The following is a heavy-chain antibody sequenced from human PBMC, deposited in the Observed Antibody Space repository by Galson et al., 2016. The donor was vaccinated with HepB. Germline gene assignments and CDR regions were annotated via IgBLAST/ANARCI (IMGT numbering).Heavy chain of an antibody. CDR1: GFIVSSND. Sequence: SLRLSCAASGFIVSSNDMSWVRQAPGKGLEWVSVLYSGGSTYYADSVKGRFTISRDNSKNTLYLQMNSLRAEDTAVYYCARKLYYYDSSDFGWFDPWGQGTLVTVSS. CDR3: ARKLYYYDSSDFGWFDP. D-gene: IGHD3-22*01. V-gene: IGHV3-53*01. CDR2: LYSGGST. J-gene: IGHJ5*02.